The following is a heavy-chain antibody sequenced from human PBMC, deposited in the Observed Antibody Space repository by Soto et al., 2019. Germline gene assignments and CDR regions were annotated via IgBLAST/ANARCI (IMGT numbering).Heavy chain of an antibody. J-gene: IGHJ5*02. CDR1: GGSISSYY. V-gene: IGHV4-59*08. Sequence: PSETLSLTCTVSGGSISSYYWSWIRRPPGKGLEWIGYIYSSGSTNYNPSLKSRVTISVDTSKNQFSLKLSSVTAADTAVYYCARLYHWFDPWGQGTLVTVSS. CDR3: ARLYHWFDP. CDR2: IYSSGST. D-gene: IGHD2-2*02.